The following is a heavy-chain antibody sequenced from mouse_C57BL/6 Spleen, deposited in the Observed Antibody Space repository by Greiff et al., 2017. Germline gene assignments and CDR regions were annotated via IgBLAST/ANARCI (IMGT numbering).Heavy chain of an antibody. V-gene: IGHV1-64*01. CDR2: IHPNSGST. D-gene: IGHD1-1*01. Sequence: QVQLQQPGAELVKPGASVKLSCKASGYTFTSYWMHWVKQRPGQGLEWIGMIHPNSGSTNYNEKFKSKATLTVDKSSSTAYMQLSSLQSEDSAVYYCARNLYGSSYDDYWGQGTTLTVSS. CDR3: ARNLYGSSYDDY. J-gene: IGHJ2*01. CDR1: GYTFTSYW.